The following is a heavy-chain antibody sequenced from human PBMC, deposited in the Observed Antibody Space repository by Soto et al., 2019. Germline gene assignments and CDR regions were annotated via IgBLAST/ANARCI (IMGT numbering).Heavy chain of an antibody. J-gene: IGHJ3*02. CDR2: IVPDGSRA. V-gene: IGHV3-30-3*01. Sequence: QVQLVESGGDVVQPGRSLRLSCAASGSTLSTYAILWVRQAPGKGLEWVAHIVPDGSRAYYADSVKGRFTISRDNARNTVYLQLNSLSPEDAAVYHCVRGPSHGAFDIWGQGTLVTVSS. CDR3: VRGPSHGAFDI. CDR1: GSTLSTYA.